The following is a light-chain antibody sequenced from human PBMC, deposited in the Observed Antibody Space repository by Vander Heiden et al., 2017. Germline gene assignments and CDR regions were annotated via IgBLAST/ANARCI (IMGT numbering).Light chain of an antibody. CDR3: QQSYSTPRYT. Sequence: DNQMTQSPPSLSASVGDRVTITCRASQSISSYLNWYQQKPGKAPKLLIYAASSLQSGVPSRFSGSGSGTDFTLTISSLQPEDFATYYCQQSYSTPRYTFGQGTKLEIK. CDR1: QSISSY. CDR2: AAS. V-gene: IGKV1-39*01. J-gene: IGKJ2*01.